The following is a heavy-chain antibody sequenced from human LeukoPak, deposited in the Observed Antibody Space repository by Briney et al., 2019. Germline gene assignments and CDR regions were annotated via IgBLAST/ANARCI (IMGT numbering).Heavy chain of an antibody. CDR1: GFTFSSYG. Sequence: PGGSLRLSCAASGFTFSSYGMHWVRQAPGKGLEWVAVISYDGSNKYYADSVKGRFTISRDNSKNTLYLQMNSLRAEDTAVYYCAKALRHSSSWYEYDYYYGMDVWGQGTTVTVSS. J-gene: IGHJ6*02. CDR2: ISYDGSNK. D-gene: IGHD6-13*01. V-gene: IGHV3-30*18. CDR3: AKALRHSSSWYEYDYYYGMDV.